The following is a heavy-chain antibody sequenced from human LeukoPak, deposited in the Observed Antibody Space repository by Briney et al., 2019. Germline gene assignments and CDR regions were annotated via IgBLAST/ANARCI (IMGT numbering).Heavy chain of an antibody. Sequence: GGSLGLSCAASGFTFSSYAMSWVRQAPGKGLEWVSGIVGSGGSTYYADSVKGRFTISRDNSKNTLYLQMNSLRAEDTAVYYCAKDRGVVIRNLFDYWGQGTLVTVSS. J-gene: IGHJ4*02. CDR3: AKDRGVVIRNLFDY. CDR2: IVGSGGST. V-gene: IGHV3-23*01. CDR1: GFTFSSYA. D-gene: IGHD3-3*01.